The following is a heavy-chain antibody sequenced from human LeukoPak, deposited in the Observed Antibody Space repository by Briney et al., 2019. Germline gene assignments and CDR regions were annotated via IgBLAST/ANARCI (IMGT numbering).Heavy chain of an antibody. D-gene: IGHD3-10*01. CDR3: ARALSGLGAFDI. Sequence: ASVKVSCKASGGTFSSYAIIWVRQAPGQGLEWMGRIIPILGIANYAQKFQGRVTITADKSTGTAYMELSSLRSEDTALYYCARALSGLGAFDIWGQGTMVTVSS. CDR1: GGTFSSYA. V-gene: IGHV1-69*04. CDR2: IIPILGIA. J-gene: IGHJ3*02.